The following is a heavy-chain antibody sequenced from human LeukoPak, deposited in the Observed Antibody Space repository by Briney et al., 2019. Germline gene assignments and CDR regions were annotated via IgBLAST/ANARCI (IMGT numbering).Heavy chain of an antibody. V-gene: IGHV1-18*01. Sequence: ASVKVSCKASGYTFTKYAISWVRQAPGQGLEWMGWISPYNGDTNYPHKPQGRVTTTADTSTSTASMELRSLRSDDTAVYYCEREESQEVTYYDVLTGETSNSYYYYYMDVWGKGTTVTVSS. D-gene: IGHD3-9*01. J-gene: IGHJ6*03. CDR3: EREESQEVTYYDVLTGETSNSYYYYYMDV. CDR2: ISPYNGDT. CDR1: GYTFTKYA.